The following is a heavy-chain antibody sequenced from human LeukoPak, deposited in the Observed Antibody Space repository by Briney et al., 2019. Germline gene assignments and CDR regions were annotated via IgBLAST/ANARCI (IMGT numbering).Heavy chain of an antibody. Sequence: ASLKLSCTASGYTFTGDYMHSVRQAPGQGLEWMGGINPNSGGTKSAQKFQGRVTITRDTSISRAYLGLSRLRSDDTTVYYGARDLSSWYLSRGKANDYWGQGTLVTVPS. J-gene: IGHJ4*02. D-gene: IGHD6-13*01. CDR2: INPNSGGT. V-gene: IGHV1-2*02. CDR3: ARDLSSWYLSRGKANDY. CDR1: GYTFTGDY.